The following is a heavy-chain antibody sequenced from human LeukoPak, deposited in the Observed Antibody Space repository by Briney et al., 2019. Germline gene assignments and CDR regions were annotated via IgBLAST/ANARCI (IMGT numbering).Heavy chain of an antibody. J-gene: IGHJ4*02. V-gene: IGHV4-4*02. CDR1: GASIDGTNW. Sequence: SETLSLTCTVSGASIDGTNWWSWVRQSPGEGLVWIAEISHSGSTNYNPSLESRVTISVDKSKNQFSLNMNSVTAADTAMYYCTSRFQLAHFDYWGQGALVTVSS. CDR2: ISHSGST. CDR3: TSRFQLAHFDY. D-gene: IGHD1-1*01.